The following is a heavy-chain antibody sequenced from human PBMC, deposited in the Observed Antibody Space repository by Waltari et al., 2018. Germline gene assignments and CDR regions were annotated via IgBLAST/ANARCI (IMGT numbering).Heavy chain of an antibody. D-gene: IGHD3-22*01. CDR3: ARFDSSGYSSFDY. J-gene: IGHJ4*02. Sequence: EVQLVESGGGLIQPGGSLRLSCAASGFTVSSNYMSWVRQAPGKGLEGVSVCYSGGRTYYAASGKGRFTISRDNSKNTLYPQMNSLRAEDTAVYYCARFDSSGYSSFDYWGQGTLVTVSS. V-gene: IGHV3-53*01. CDR2: CYSGGRT. CDR1: GFTVSSNY.